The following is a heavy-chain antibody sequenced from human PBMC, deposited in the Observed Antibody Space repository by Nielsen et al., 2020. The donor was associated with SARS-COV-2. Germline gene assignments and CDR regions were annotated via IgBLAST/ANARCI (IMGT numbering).Heavy chain of an antibody. CDR3: ARDRDTTTNSYLDV. V-gene: IGHV4-34*12. CDR2: ILHSGFT. D-gene: IGHD4-17*01. J-gene: IGHJ6*02. Sequence: SDTLSLTCAISGWSLTAHDWNWIRQPPGRGLEWLGEILHSGFTNNNPSLTTRLIISSDKSKNQFSLRLRSVTAADTAIYYCARDRDTTTNSYLDVWGQGTTVTVSS. CDR1: GWSLTAHD.